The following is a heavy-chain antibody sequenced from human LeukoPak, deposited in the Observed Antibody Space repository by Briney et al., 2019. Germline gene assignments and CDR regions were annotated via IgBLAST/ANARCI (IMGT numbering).Heavy chain of an antibody. CDR3: ARDRWVVGAFDI. J-gene: IGHJ3*02. V-gene: IGHV4-59*01. Sequence: PSETLSLTCTVSGGSISSYYWSWLRPPPGKELAGNGYIYYHGSTNYNPSLKSRVTISVDTSKNQFSLKLSSVTAADTAVYYCARDRWVVGAFDIWGQGTMVTVSS. CDR2: IYYHGST. D-gene: IGHD5-24*01. CDR1: GGSISSYY.